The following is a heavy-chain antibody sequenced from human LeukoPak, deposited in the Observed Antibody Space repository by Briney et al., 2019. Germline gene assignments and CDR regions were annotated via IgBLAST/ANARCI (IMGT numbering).Heavy chain of an antibody. CDR2: IYYSGST. Sequence: KPSETLSLTCTVSGGSISSSSYYWGWIRQPPGKGLEWIGSIYYSGSTYYNPSLKSRVTISVDTSKNQFSLKLSSVTAADTAVYYCARASTTTFDYWGQGTLVTVSS. J-gene: IGHJ4*02. CDR3: ARASTTTFDY. CDR1: GGSISSSSYY. D-gene: IGHD2/OR15-2a*01. V-gene: IGHV4-39*07.